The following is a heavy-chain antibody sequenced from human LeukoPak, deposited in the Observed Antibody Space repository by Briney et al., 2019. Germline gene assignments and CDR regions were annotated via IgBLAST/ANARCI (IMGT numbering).Heavy chain of an antibody. J-gene: IGHJ4*02. Sequence: GTSVKVSCKASGYTFTGYYMDWVRQAPGQGLEWIGRINPNSGGTNYAQKFQGRVTMTRDTSISTAYMELSRLRSDYTAVYYCAREVVSTPIAAGVVDYWGQGTLVTVSS. CDR1: GYTFTGYY. D-gene: IGHD6-13*01. CDR3: AREVVSTPIAAGVVDY. V-gene: IGHV1-2*06. CDR2: INPNSGGT.